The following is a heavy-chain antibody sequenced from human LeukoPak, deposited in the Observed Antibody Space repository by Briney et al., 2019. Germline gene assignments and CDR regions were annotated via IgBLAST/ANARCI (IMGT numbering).Heavy chain of an antibody. J-gene: IGHJ4*02. CDR1: GYFISSGYY. Sequence: SETLSLTCTVSGYFISSGYYWGWIRQPPGKGLEWIGNIYHGGTTYYNPSLKSRVTISVDTSKNQFSLKLNSVTAADTAVYYCARVRIASGSYYDDRGAFDYWGQGTLVTVSS. D-gene: IGHD1-26*01. V-gene: IGHV4-38-2*02. CDR3: ARVRIASGSYYDDRGAFDY. CDR2: IYHGGTT.